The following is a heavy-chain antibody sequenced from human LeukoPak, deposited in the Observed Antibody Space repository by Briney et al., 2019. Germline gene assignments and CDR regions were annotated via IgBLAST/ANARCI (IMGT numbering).Heavy chain of an antibody. D-gene: IGHD4-11*01. CDR2: ISSSSSTI. J-gene: IGHJ3*02. CDR3: ARDWYNNSDAFDI. Sequence: GGSLRLSCTASGFTFSSYSMNWVRQAPGKGLEWVSYISSSSSTIYYADSVKGRFTISRDNAKNSLYLQIHSLRAEDTAVYYSARDWYNNSDAFDIWGQGTMVTVSS. CDR1: GFTFSSYS. V-gene: IGHV3-48*01.